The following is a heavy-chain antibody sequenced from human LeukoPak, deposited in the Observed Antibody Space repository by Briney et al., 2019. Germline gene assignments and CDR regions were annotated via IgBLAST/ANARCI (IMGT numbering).Heavy chain of an antibody. CDR2: ISSSGSTI. CDR3: ARANPSYDFWSGYYTGYFDY. J-gene: IGHJ4*02. D-gene: IGHD3-3*01. V-gene: IGHV3-11*01. CDR1: GFTFSDYY. Sequence: GGSLRLSCAASGFTFSDYYMSWIRQAPGKGLEWVSYISSSGSTIYYADSVKGRFTISRDNAKNSLYLQMNSLRAEDTAVYYCARANPSYDFWSGYYTGYFDYWGQGTLVTVSS.